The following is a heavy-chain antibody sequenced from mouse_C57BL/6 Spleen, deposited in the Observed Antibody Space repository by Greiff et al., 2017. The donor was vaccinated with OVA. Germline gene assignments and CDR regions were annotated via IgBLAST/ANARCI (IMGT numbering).Heavy chain of an antibody. J-gene: IGHJ2*01. Sequence: QVQLQQSGAELVKPGASVKMSCKASGYTFTSYWITWVKQRPGQGLEWIGDIYPGSGSTNYNEKFKSKATLTVDTSSSTAYMQLSSLTSEDSAVYYCARCYYGSSYAPFDYWGQGTTLTVSS. CDR1: GYTFTSYW. CDR3: ARCYYGSSYAPFDY. V-gene: IGHV1-55*01. CDR2: IYPGSGST. D-gene: IGHD1-1*01.